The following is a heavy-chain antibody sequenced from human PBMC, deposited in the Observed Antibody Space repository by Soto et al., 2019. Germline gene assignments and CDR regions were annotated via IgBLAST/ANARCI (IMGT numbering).Heavy chain of an antibody. V-gene: IGHV3-30*18. CDR2: ISYDGSNK. CDR1: GFTFSSYG. D-gene: IGHD1-26*01. CDR3: AKGSRRWELPYYFDY. Sequence: QVLLVESGGGVVQPGRSLRLSCAASGFTFSSYGMHWVRQAPGKGLEWVAVISYDGSNKYYADSVKGRFTISRDNSKNTLYLQMNSLRAEDTAVYYCAKGSRRWELPYYFDYWGQGTLVTVSS. J-gene: IGHJ4*02.